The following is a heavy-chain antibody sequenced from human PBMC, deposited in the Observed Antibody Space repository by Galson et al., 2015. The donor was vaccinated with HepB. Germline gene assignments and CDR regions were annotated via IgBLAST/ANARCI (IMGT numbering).Heavy chain of an antibody. J-gene: IGHJ4*02. Sequence: QSGAEVKKPGKSLKIACQASGYSFTNHWIAWVRQMPGKGLEWVGIIYPGNSDSKYSPSFQGRVTISADKSLSTAYLQWSSLKASDSGIYYCTRQSDTTMVTVGFDYWGQGTLVTVSS. CDR3: TRQSDTTMVTVGFDY. CDR1: GYSFTNHW. V-gene: IGHV5-51*01. D-gene: IGHD5-18*01. CDR2: IYPGNSDS.